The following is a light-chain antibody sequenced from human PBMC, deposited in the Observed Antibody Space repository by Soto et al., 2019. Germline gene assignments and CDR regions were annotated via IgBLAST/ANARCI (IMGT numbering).Light chain of an antibody. CDR2: DVS. CDR1: SSDVGGYNY. V-gene: IGLV2-14*01. J-gene: IGLJ1*01. CDR3: SSYTSSSHYV. Sequence: QSALTQPASVSGSPGQSITISCTGTSSDVGGYNYVSWYQQHPGKAPKLMIYDVSNRPSGVSNRFSGSKSGNTASLTISGLQAEDEADYYCSSYTSSSHYVFGTGTQVTVL.